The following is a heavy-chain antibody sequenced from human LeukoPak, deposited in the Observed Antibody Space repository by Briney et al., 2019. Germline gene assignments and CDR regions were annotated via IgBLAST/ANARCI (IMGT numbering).Heavy chain of an antibody. CDR2: IYYRGST. CDR1: GGSISSYY. J-gene: IGHJ4*02. D-gene: IGHD5-24*01. CDR3: VRADRAGYQRGDYFDY. V-gene: IGHV4-59*01. Sequence: SETLSLTCTVSGGSISSYYWSWIRQPPGKGLEWIGYIYYRGSTNYNPSLKSRVTISVDTSKNQFSLKLSSVTAADTAVYYCVRADRAGYQRGDYFDYWGQGTPVTVSS.